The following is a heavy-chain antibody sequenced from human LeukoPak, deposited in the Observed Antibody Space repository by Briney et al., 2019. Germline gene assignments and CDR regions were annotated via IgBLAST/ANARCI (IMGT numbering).Heavy chain of an antibody. CDR3: AQWSRYFDY. J-gene: IGHJ4*02. CDR1: GFTFSSYA. CDR2: ISGSGYST. V-gene: IGHV3-23*01. D-gene: IGHD1-26*01. Sequence: GGSLRLSCAASGFTFSSYAMSWVRQAPGKGLEWVSAISGSGYSTYYADSVKGRFTISRDNSKNTLYLQMNSLRAEDTALYFCAQWSRYFDYWGQGTLVTVSS.